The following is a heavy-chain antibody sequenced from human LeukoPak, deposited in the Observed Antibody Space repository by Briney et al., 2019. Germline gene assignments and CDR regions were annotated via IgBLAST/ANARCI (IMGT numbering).Heavy chain of an antibody. V-gene: IGHV4-59*08. Sequence: SETLSLTCTVSGGSMSSYYWSWIRQPPGKGLEWIGYIYYSGSTNYNPSLKSRVTISVDTSKNQFSLKLSSVTAADTAVYYCARHSSVRSPFDYWGQGTLVTVSS. D-gene: IGHD5/OR15-5a*01. CDR2: IYYSGST. CDR3: ARHSSVRSPFDY. CDR1: GGSMSSYY. J-gene: IGHJ4*02.